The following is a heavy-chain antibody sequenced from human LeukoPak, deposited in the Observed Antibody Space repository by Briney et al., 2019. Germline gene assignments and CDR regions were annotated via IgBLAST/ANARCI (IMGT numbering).Heavy chain of an antibody. D-gene: IGHD6-13*01. CDR3: ASASSHRAAGGDY. CDR1: GFTFSNYW. CDR2: INSDGSSR. J-gene: IGHJ4*02. V-gene: IGHV3-74*01. Sequence: GGSLRLSCAASGFTFSNYWMHWVRQAPGKGLVRVSRINSDGSSRNYADSVKGRFTISRDNAKNTLYLQMNSLRAEDTAVYYCASASSHRAAGGDYWGQGTLVTVSS.